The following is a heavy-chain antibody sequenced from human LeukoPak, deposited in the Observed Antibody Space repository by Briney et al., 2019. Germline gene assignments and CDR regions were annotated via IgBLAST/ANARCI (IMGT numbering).Heavy chain of an antibody. V-gene: IGHV4-39*01. CDR3: ARLGYYYYMDV. CDR2: IYYSGPT. CDR1: GDSISSGSYY. J-gene: IGHJ6*03. Sequence: SETLSLTCTVSGDSISSGSYYWGWLRQPPGEGLEWIGSIYYSGPTYYNPSLKSRVTISVDTSKNQFSLNLSSVTAADTAIYYCARLGYYYYMDVWGKGTTVTVSS.